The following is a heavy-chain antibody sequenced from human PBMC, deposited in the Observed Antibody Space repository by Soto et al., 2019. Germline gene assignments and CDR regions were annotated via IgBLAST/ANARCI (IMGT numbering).Heavy chain of an antibody. CDR3: STDSYTTITIVIFDY. CDR2: VTSKTHGGTT. V-gene: IGHV3-15*07. J-gene: IGHJ4*01. Sequence: GGCLRLSCAASPFSFSNAWINCVRQAPGKGLEWVGRVTSKTHGGTTDYAERVKGRFAISRDDSNNLVYLQINSLRIEETADYYCSTDSYTTITIVIFDYCGNGSRVTVSS. D-gene: IGHD1-20*01. CDR1: PFSFSNAW.